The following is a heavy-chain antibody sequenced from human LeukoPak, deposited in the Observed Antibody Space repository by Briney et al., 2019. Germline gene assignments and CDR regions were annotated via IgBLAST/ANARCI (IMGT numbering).Heavy chain of an antibody. D-gene: IGHD6-13*01. V-gene: IGHV3-74*01. J-gene: IGHJ4*02. CDR3: ARDPSSWNGYFDS. CDR2: IDSDGSST. Sequence: GGSLRLSCEASGFTFSSYWMHWVRQAPGKGLVWVSRIDSDGSSTSYADSVKGRFTISRDNARNTVYLQMNSLRAHDTAVYYCARDPSSWNGYFDSWGQGTLVTVSS. CDR1: GFTFSSYW.